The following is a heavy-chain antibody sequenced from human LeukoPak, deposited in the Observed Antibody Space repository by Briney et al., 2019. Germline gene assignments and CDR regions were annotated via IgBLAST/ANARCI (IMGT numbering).Heavy chain of an antibody. CDR2: INSDGSST. J-gene: IGHJ4*02. D-gene: IGHD3-3*01. V-gene: IGHV3-74*01. CDR3: ARDPTYDFWSGYLSEYYFDY. Sequence: PGGSLRLSCAASGFTFSSYWMHWVRQAPGKGLVWVSRINSDGSSTSYADSVKGRFTISRDNAKNTLYLQMNSLRAEDTAVYYCARDPTYDFWSGYLSEYYFDYWGQGALVTVSS. CDR1: GFTFSSYW.